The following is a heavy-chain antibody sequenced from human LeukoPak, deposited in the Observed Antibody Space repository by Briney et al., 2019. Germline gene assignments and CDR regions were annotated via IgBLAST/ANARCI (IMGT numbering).Heavy chain of an antibody. CDR2: ISSSGAYT. CDR3: AKKPAGGGYEDY. D-gene: IGHD5-12*01. CDR1: GFTFSSYA. J-gene: IGHJ4*02. Sequence: PGGSLRLSCATSGFTFSSYAMSWVRQAPGKGLEWVSSISSSGAYTYYADSVKGRFTISRDNSKSTLYLQMNSLRAEDTALYYFAKKPAGGGYEDYWGQGTLVTVSS. V-gene: IGHV3-23*01.